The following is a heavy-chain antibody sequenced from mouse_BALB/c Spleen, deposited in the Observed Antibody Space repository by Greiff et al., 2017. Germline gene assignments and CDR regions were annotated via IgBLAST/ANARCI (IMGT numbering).Heavy chain of an antibody. V-gene: IGHV5-6-5*01. CDR3: AGYGNPFAY. D-gene: IGHD2-10*02. J-gene: IGHJ3*01. Sequence: EVNVVESGGGLVKPGGSLKLSCAASGFTFSSYAMSWVRQTPEKRLEWVASISSGGSTYYPDSVKGRFTISRDNARNILYLQMSSLRSEDTAMYYCAGYGNPFAYWGQGTLVTVSA. CDR2: ISSGGST. CDR1: GFTFSSYA.